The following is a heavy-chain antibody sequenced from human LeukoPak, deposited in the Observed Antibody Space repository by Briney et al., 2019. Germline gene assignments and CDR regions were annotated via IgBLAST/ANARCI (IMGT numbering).Heavy chain of an antibody. D-gene: IGHD2-15*01. CDR3: AGLLGYCSGGSCPNYYYYGMDV. J-gene: IGHJ6*02. V-gene: IGHV1-2*02. CDR1: GYTFTGYY. Sequence: ASVKVSCRASGYTFTGYYTHWVRQAPGQGLEWMGWINPNSGGTNYAQKFQGRVTMTRDTSISTAYMELSRLRSDDTAVYYCAGLLGYCSGGSCPNYYYYGMDVWGQGTTVTVSS. CDR2: INPNSGGT.